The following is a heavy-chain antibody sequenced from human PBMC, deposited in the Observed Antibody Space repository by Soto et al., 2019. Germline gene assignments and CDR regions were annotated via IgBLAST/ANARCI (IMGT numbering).Heavy chain of an antibody. V-gene: IGHV3-23*01. CDR2: ISGSGGST. CDR1: GFTFGRYA. J-gene: IGHJ5*02. D-gene: IGHD3-22*01. Sequence: GGSLRLSCAASGFTFGRYAMSWVRQAPGKGLEWVSAISGSGGSTYYADSVKGRFTISRDNSKNTLYLQMNSLRAEDTAVYYCAKSVGGYYYDSSGPGDWFDPWGQGTLVTVSS. CDR3: AKSVGGYYYDSSGPGDWFDP.